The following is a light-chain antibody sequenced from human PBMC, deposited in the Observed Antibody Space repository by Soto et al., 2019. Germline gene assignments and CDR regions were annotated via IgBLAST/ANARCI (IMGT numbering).Light chain of an antibody. CDR2: GAS. V-gene: IGKV3-20*01. CDR1: QSVSSSY. Sequence: EIVLTQSPGTLSLSPGERATLSCRASQSVSSSYLAWYQQKPGQAPRVLIYGASTRDTGIPDRLSGSGSGTDFTLTISRLEPEDFAVYYCQHYGGSPYTFGQGTKLEIK. J-gene: IGKJ2*01. CDR3: QHYGGSPYT.